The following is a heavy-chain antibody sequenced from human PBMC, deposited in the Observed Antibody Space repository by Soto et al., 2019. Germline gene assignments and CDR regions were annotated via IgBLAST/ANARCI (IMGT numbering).Heavy chain of an antibody. D-gene: IGHD2-2*01. J-gene: IGHJ6*02. Sequence: PGGSLRLSCAASGFPFSSYAMSWVRQAPGKGLEWVSAISGSGGSTYYADSVKGRFTISRDNSKNTLYLQMNSLRAEDTAVYYCAKDGIVVVPAANYYYYGMDVWGQGTTVTVSS. CDR2: ISGSGGST. CDR3: AKDGIVVVPAANYYYYGMDV. V-gene: IGHV3-23*01. CDR1: GFPFSSYA.